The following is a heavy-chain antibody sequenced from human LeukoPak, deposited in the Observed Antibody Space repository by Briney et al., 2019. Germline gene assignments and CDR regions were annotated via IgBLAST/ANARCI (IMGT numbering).Heavy chain of an antibody. V-gene: IGHV3-7*03. CDR3: ARGGGLDV. Sequence: GGSLRLSCAASGFTFSNYWMTWVRQAPGKGLEWVANINRDGSERYYVDSVKGRFTISRDNAKNSLYLRISNLRAEDTAVYFCARGGGLDVWGQGATVTVSS. CDR2: INRDGSER. J-gene: IGHJ6*02. CDR1: GFTFSNYW. D-gene: IGHD3-16*01.